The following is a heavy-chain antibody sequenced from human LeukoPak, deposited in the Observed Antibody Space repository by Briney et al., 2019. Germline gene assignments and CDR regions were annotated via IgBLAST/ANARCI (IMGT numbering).Heavy chain of an antibody. CDR1: GYTFTSYY. D-gene: IGHD2-15*01. CDR3: ARDEPGEGCSGGSCYSSEYYYYYYGMDV. J-gene: IGHJ6*02. Sequence: ASVKVSCKASGYTFTSYYMHWVRQAPGQGLEWMGIINPSGGSTSYAQKFQGRVTMTRDTSTSTVYMELSSLRSEDTAVYYCARDEPGEGCSGGSCYSSEYYYYYYGMDVWGQGTTVTVSS. CDR2: INPSGGST. V-gene: IGHV1-46*01.